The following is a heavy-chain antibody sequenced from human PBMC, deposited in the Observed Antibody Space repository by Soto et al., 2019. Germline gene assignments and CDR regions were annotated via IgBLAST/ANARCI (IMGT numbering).Heavy chain of an antibody. CDR1: GGSISSVGYY. CDR2: IYYSGST. V-gene: IGHV4-31*03. CDR3: ARVEAAAGSDWYFDL. D-gene: IGHD6-13*01. Sequence: QVQLQEWGPGLVKPSQTLSLTCTVSGGSISSVGYYWSWIRQHPGKGLEWIGYIYYSGSTYYNPSLKSRVTISVDTSKNQFSLKLSSVTAADTAVYYCARVEAAAGSDWYFDLWGRGTLVTVSS. J-gene: IGHJ2*01.